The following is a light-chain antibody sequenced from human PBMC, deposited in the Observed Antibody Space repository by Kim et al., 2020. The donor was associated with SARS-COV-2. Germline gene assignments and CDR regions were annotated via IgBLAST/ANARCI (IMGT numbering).Light chain of an antibody. CDR3: QSYDRSNHV. J-gene: IGLJ3*02. CDR2: ENI. V-gene: IGLV6-57*01. CDR1: SGNMSSNY. Sequence: GKTVTISCTRSSGNMSSNYVQWYQQRQGSSPTFVIYENIRRPSGVPDRFSGSLDSSSNSASLTISGRRTEDEADYYCQSYDRSNHVFGGGTKVTVL.